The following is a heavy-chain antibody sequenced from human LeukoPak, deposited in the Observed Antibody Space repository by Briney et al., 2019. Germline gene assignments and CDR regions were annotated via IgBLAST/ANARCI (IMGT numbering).Heavy chain of an antibody. Sequence: GASVKVSCKASGYTFTSYYIHWVRQAPGQGLEWMGIISPSGGSTSYAQKFQGRVTMTRGTSTSTVHLELSSLTYEDTAVYYCARMHVDIAMGDHYYGMDVWGQGTSVTVSS. CDR1: GYTFTSYY. CDR2: ISPSGGST. V-gene: IGHV1-46*01. D-gene: IGHD5-18*01. CDR3: ARMHVDIAMGDHYYGMDV. J-gene: IGHJ6*02.